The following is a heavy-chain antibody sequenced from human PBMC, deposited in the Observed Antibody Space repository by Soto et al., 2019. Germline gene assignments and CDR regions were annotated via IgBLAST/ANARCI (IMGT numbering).Heavy chain of an antibody. CDR2: IYYSGST. CDR1: GGSISSYY. V-gene: IGHV4-59*08. J-gene: IGHJ6*03. Sequence: PSETLSLTCTVSGGSISSYYWSWIRQPPGKGLEWIGDIYYSGSTNYNPSIKSRVTISVDTSKNQISLKLSSVTAADTAVYYCARQKTAADLNYYYYYYMDVWGKGTTVTVAS. D-gene: IGHD6-13*01. CDR3: ARQKTAADLNYYYYYYMDV.